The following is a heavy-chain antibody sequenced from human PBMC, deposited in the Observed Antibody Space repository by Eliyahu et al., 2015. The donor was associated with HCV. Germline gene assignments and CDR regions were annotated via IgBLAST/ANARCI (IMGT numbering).Heavy chain of an antibody. V-gene: IGHV4-4*02. CDR3: ARGGSSSLLFDS. CDR2: IYHSGTT. CDR1: GGSISSNDW. Sequence: QVQLQESGPGLVKPSGTLSLTCAVSGGSISSNDWWSWIRQPPGKGLEWIGEIYHSGTTNYNPSLRSRVIISLEQVQKPVPPKGELCNRPDTGIYFCARGGSSSLLFDSWGQGTLVTVSS. J-gene: IGHJ4*02. D-gene: IGHD6-6*01.